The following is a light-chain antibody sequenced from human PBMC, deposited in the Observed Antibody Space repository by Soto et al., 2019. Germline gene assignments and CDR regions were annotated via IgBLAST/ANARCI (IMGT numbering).Light chain of an antibody. V-gene: IGKV3-15*01. CDR2: GAS. CDR3: QQYNNWPPWT. J-gene: IGKJ1*01. Sequence: EIVMTQSPATLSLSLGERATLSCRASQSVSNNLAWYQQKPGQAPRLLIYGASTRATGIPARFSGSWSGTEFTLTISSLQSEDFAVYFCQQYNNWPPWTFGQGTKVDIK. CDR1: QSVSNN.